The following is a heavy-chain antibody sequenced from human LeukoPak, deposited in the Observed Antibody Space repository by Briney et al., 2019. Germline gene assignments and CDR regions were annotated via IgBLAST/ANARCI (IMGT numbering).Heavy chain of an antibody. V-gene: IGHV3-74*01. CDR1: GFTFSSSW. CDR3: ASTNIAAPGRAFDS. D-gene: IGHD6-13*01. Sequence: GGSLRLSCAAPGFTFSSSWMHWVRQAPGKGLVWVSSINTDGSSTNYADSVKGRFTISRDNAKNTLYLQMNSLRVENTAVYYCASTNIAAPGRAFDSWGQGTLVTVSS. CDR2: INTDGSST. J-gene: IGHJ4*02.